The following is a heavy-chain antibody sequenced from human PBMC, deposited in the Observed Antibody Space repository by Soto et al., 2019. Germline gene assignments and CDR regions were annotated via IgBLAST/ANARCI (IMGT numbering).Heavy chain of an antibody. V-gene: IGHV3-23*01. J-gene: IGHJ4*02. CDR3: ARQAARNYIDS. Sequence: PVGSLRLSCAASGFTFSSYAMSWVRQAPGKGLEWVSAISGSGGSTYYADSVRGRFTISRDNAENSVYLQMDSLRADDTAVYYCARQAARNYIDSWGQGNSVTVSS. CDR2: ISGSGGST. CDR1: GFTFSSYA. D-gene: IGHD6-6*01.